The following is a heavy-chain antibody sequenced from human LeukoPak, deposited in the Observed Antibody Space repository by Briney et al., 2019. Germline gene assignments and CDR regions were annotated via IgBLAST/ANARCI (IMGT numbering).Heavy chain of an antibody. CDR1: GFTFSSYS. D-gene: IGHD3-22*01. CDR2: ISGSSTYI. V-gene: IGHV3-21*01. Sequence: KTGGSLRLSCAASGFTFSSYSMNWVRQAPGKGLEWVSSISGSSTYIYYADSVKGRFTISRDNAKNSLYLQMNSLRAEDTAVYYCARDEGGDSRSPSMIVVVTLDYWGQGTLVTVSS. CDR3: ARDEGGDSRSPSMIVVVTLDY. J-gene: IGHJ4*02.